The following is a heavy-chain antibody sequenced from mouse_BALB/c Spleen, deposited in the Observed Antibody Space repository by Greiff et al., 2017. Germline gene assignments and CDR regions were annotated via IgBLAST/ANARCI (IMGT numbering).Heavy chain of an antibody. CDR1: GYAFSSYW. Sequence: QVHVKQSGAELVRPGSSVKISCKASGYAFSSYWMNWVKQRPGQGLEWIGQIYPGDGDTNYNGKFKGKATLTADKSSSTAYMQLSSLTSEDSAVYFCARGGNYVYYAMDYWGQGTSVTVSS. D-gene: IGHD2-1*01. V-gene: IGHV1-80*01. CDR3: ARGGNYVYYAMDY. J-gene: IGHJ4*01. CDR2: IYPGDGDT.